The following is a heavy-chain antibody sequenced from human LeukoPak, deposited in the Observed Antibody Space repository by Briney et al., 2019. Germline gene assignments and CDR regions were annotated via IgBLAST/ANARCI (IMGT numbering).Heavy chain of an antibody. Sequence: SGGSLKLSCAASRFSFSNHSMNWVRQAPGKGLEWVSYISNSGSAKYYAASVKGRFTISRDNGKNSLYLQMNSLSAEDTAVYYCARMSGSRLPGYWGQGTLVTVSS. V-gene: IGHV3-48*01. J-gene: IGHJ4*02. D-gene: IGHD3-3*01. CDR3: ARMSGSRLPGY. CDR2: ISNSGSAK. CDR1: RFSFSNHS.